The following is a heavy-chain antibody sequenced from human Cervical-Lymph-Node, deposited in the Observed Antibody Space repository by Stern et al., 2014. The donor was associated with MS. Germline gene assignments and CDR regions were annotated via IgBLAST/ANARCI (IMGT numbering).Heavy chain of an antibody. Sequence: EVQLVESGGGLVQPGGSLRLSCAASGLAFSSCTMNWVRQAPGKGLEWVSYISSSSSSIPYADFVKGRFTISRDNAKNSLYLEMNTQKNEDKAIYYCASRGNIYGWVYWGQGTLVTVSS. CDR3: ASRGNIYGWVY. CDR1: GLAFSSCT. V-gene: IGHV3-48*02. D-gene: IGHD5-18*01. J-gene: IGHJ4*02. CDR2: ISSSSSSI.